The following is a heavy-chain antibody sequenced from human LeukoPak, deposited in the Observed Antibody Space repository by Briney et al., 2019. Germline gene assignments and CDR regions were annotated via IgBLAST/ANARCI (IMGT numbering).Heavy chain of an antibody. D-gene: IGHD3-16*01. CDR3: ARDEGGGYFDY. CDR2: ISSSSSYI. Sequence: PGGSLRLSCAASGITVSTNYMSWVRQAPGKGLEWVSSISSSSSYIYYADSVKGRFTISRDNAKNSLYLQMNSLRAEDTAVYYCARDEGGGYFDYWGQGTLVTVSS. V-gene: IGHV3-21*01. CDR1: GITVSTNY. J-gene: IGHJ4*02.